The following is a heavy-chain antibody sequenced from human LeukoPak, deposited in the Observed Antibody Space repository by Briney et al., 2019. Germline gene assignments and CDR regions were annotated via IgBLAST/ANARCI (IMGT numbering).Heavy chain of an antibody. D-gene: IGHD3-22*01. CDR3: AKTYYYDGSGYQPQPFDY. CDR2: ISGSGGST. J-gene: IGHJ4*02. Sequence: GGSLRLSCAASGFTFSSYAMSWVRQAPGKWLEWVSAISGSGGSTYYADSVKGRFTISRDNSKNTLYLQMNSLRAEDTAVYYCAKTYYYDGSGYQPQPFDYWGQGTLVTVSS. CDR1: GFTFSSYA. V-gene: IGHV3-23*01.